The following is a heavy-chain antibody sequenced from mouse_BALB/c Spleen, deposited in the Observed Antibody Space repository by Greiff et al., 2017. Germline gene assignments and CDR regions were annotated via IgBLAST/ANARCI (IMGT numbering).Heavy chain of an antibody. CDR2: ISDGGSYT. D-gene: IGHD2-14*01. CDR3: AREGDRYGDY. V-gene: IGHV5-4*02. Sequence: EVKLMESGGGLVKPGGSLKLSCAASGFTFSDYYMYWVRQTPEKRLEWVATISDGGSYTYYPDSVKGRFTISRDNAKNNLYLQMSSLKSEDTAMYYCAREGDRYGDYWGQGTTLTVSS. J-gene: IGHJ2*01. CDR1: GFTFSDYY.